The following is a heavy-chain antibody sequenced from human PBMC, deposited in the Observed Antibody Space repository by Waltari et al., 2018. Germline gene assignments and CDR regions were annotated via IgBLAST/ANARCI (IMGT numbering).Heavy chain of an antibody. CDR2: IYYSGST. CDR3: ARRSSKDYYYYYMDV. V-gene: IGHV4-59*08. Sequence: QVQLQESGPGLLKPSETLSLTCTVSGGSIGSCYWSWIRQPPGKGLEWIGYIYYSGSTNYNPSLKSRVTISVDTSKNQFSLKVSSVTAADTAVYYCARRSSKDYYYYYMDVWGKGTTVTISS. J-gene: IGHJ6*03. CDR1: GGSIGSCY.